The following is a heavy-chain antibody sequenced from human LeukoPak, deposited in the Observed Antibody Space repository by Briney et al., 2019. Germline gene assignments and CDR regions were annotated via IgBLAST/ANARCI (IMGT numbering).Heavy chain of an antibody. J-gene: IGHJ4*01. Sequence: PSETLSLTCSVSNYSIRSHYYWVWLRQPPGKGLEWLGSIHRSGSVYYNDNPSLESRVAMSMDASNNQFSLRLTSLTAADTAVYYCARDYVVPATAIEFWGLGTLVTVSS. CDR2: IHRSGSV. CDR1: NYSIRSHYY. V-gene: IGHV4-38-2*02. CDR3: ARDYVVPATAIEF. D-gene: IGHD2-2*02.